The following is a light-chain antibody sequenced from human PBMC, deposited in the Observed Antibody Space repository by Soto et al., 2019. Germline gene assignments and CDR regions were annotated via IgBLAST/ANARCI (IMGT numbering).Light chain of an antibody. Sequence: VLPLPHISLSVTPGQPASISCESSRTVLHSDGNTYLDWYLQKAGQPPQLLIYEVSKRFSGVPDRFSGSGSGTHFTLKISRVEAEDVGVYYCMRSVHPPIPFGHGTRLEIK. V-gene: IGKV2D-29*01. CDR2: EVS. CDR1: RTVLHSDGNTY. CDR3: MRSVHPPIP. J-gene: IGKJ5*01.